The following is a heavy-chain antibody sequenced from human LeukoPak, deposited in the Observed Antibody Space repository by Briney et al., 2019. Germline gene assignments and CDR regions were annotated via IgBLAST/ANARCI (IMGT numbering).Heavy chain of an antibody. CDR3: ARDYSSVPEY. D-gene: IGHD6-19*01. CDR2: IKPDGSYT. J-gene: IGHJ4*02. CDR1: GFPFSGYW. Sequence: GGSLRLSCAASGFPFSGYWMYWLRQAPGKGMAWVSRIKPDGSYTSYADFVKGRFTTSRDNAKNTLYLQLSSLRAEDTAVYYCARDYSSVPEYWGQGTLVTVSS. V-gene: IGHV3-74*01.